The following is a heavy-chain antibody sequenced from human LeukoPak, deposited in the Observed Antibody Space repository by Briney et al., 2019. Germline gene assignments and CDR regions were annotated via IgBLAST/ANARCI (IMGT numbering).Heavy chain of an antibody. CDR1: GFTFSGHW. Sequence: PGGSLRLSCAVSGFTFSGHWMHWVRQAPGKGLVWVSRIKNDGSSTFYADSVKGGFTISRDNAKNTLYLQMDSLRPEDTAVYYCTTRDYFDYWGQGTLVTVSS. V-gene: IGHV3-74*01. CDR2: IKNDGSST. D-gene: IGHD1-14*01. J-gene: IGHJ4*02. CDR3: TTRDYFDY.